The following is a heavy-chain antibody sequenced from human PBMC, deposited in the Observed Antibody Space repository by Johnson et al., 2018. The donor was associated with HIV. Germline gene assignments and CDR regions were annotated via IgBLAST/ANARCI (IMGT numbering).Heavy chain of an antibody. D-gene: IGHD5-18*01. J-gene: IGHJ3*02. CDR3: AKGRNTYGVEFFDI. CDR2: ISSAGTDK. V-gene: IGHV3-30*18. CDR1: GFTFSSFG. Sequence: QVLLVASGGGVVQPGRSLRLSCAVSGFTFSSFGMHWVRQAPGKGLEWMAVISSAGTDKYYADSVKGRFTISRDNSKNTLYLQMNSLRVEDTAVYYCAKGRNTYGVEFFDIWGQGTMVTVSS.